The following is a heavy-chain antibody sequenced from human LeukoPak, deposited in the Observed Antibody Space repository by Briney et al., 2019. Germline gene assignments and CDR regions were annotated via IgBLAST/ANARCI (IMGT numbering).Heavy chain of an antibody. CDR3: ARTINYDFWSGYYT. CDR1: GGSFSGYC. Sequence: SETLSLTCAVYGGSFSGYCWSWIRQPPGKGLEWIGEINHSGSTNYNPSLKSRVTISVDTSKNQFSLKLSSVTAADTAVYYCARTINYDFWSGYYTWGQGTLVTVSS. J-gene: IGHJ5*02. V-gene: IGHV4-34*01. D-gene: IGHD3-3*01. CDR2: INHSGST.